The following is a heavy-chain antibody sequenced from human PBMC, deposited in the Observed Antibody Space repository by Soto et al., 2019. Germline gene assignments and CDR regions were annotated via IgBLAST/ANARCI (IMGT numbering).Heavy chain of an antibody. J-gene: IGHJ4*02. D-gene: IGHD3-22*01. V-gene: IGHV3-30*18. CDR2: ISYDGSDK. CDR3: AKAREDYDSSGYLDY. Sequence: QVQLVESGGGVVQPGRSLRLSCATSGFTFTTYGMHWARQGPGKGLEWVAVISYDGSDKYYADSVKGRFTISRDNSKNTLYLQMSSLRAEDTAVYYCAKAREDYDSSGYLDYWGQGTLVTVSS. CDR1: GFTFTTYG.